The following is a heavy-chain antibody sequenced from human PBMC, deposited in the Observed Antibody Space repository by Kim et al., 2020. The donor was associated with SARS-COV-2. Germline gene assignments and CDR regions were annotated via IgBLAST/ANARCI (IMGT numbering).Heavy chain of an antibody. CDR3: ARGGGYSYGAIDY. Sequence: SETLSLTCAVYGGSFSGYYWSWIRQPPGKGLEWIGEINHSGSTNYNPSLKSRVTISVDTSKNQFTLKLSSVTAGDTAVYYCARGGGYSYGAIDYWGQGTLVTVSS. CDR2: INHSGST. D-gene: IGHD5-18*01. CDR1: GGSFSGYY. J-gene: IGHJ4*02. V-gene: IGHV4-34*01.